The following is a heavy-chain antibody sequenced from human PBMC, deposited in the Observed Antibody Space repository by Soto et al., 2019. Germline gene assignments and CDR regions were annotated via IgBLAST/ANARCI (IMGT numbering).Heavy chain of an antibody. V-gene: IGHV1-18*01. D-gene: IGHD3-22*01. CDR3: VKDRDSNRWPARDV. J-gene: IGHJ6*02. CDR2: ISPNSGNT. CDR1: GYTFTRNG. Sequence: QVHLVQSGAEVKKPGASVNVSCKTSGYTFTRNGISWVRQAPGQGLEWMGWISPNSGNTRYVQKLQDRVIMTTDTATSTAYMERRSLRADDTAVYYCVKDRDSNRWPARDVWGPGTTVTVSS.